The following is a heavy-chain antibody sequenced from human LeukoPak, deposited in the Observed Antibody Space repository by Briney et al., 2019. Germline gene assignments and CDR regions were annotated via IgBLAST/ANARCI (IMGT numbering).Heavy chain of an antibody. CDR3: AKDTSTWWYHRAYMNV. CDR2: ISGSGDKT. V-gene: IGHV3-23*01. CDR1: GFTFSDYA. D-gene: IGHD2-15*01. Sequence: GGSLRLSCAASGFTFSDYAMSWVRQAPGGGLEGVSAISGSGDKTFHADSVKGRFTTSRDNSKNTLSLQMSSLRVEDSAVYFCAKDTSTWWYHRAYMNVWGTGTTVTVSS. J-gene: IGHJ6*03.